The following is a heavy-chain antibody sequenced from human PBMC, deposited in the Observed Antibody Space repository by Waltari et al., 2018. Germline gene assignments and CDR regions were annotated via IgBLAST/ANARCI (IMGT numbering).Heavy chain of an antibody. J-gene: IGHJ4*02. CDR3: AREPGHSASFDY. D-gene: IGHD2-15*01. CDR2: IDPDNGGT. CDR1: GYTFTGYF. V-gene: IGHV1-2*02. Sequence: QVQLVQSGAEVKKPGASVKVSCKASGYTFTGYFIHWVRQAPGQGLEWMGWIDPDNGGTYYSQNFQGRVTITRDTSISTAYLDLSSLRSDDTAVYYCAREPGHSASFDYWGQGTLVTVSA.